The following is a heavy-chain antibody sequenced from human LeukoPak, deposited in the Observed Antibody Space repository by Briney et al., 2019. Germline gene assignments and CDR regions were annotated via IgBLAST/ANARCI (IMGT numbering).Heavy chain of an antibody. CDR2: ITGSGGSA. Sequence: GGSLRLSCAASGFTFSSYTMTWVRQAPGKGLEWVSAITGSGGSAYYADSVKGRFIISRDNSKNTSYLQMNSLRAEDTAVYYCAKPVFYTTSSLDYWGQGTLVTVSS. J-gene: IGHJ4*02. CDR3: AKPVFYTTSSLDY. D-gene: IGHD6-6*01. V-gene: IGHV3-23*01. CDR1: GFTFSSYT.